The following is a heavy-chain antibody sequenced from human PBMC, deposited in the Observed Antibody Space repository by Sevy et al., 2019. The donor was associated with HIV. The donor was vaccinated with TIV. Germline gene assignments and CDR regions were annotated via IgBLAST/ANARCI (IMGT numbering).Heavy chain of an antibody. CDR3: AGDGQVCSSWSGGYYYYGMDV. V-gene: IGHV1-18*04. J-gene: IGHJ6*02. D-gene: IGHD6-13*01. Sequence: ASVKVSCKASGYTFTSYGISWVRQAPGQGLEWMGWISSYNGKTNIAQKLQDKFTMTTDTSTGTAYMELRSLRSDDTAVYYCAGDGQVCSSWSGGYYYYGMDVWGQGTTVTVSS. CDR2: ISSYNGKT. CDR1: GYTFTSYG.